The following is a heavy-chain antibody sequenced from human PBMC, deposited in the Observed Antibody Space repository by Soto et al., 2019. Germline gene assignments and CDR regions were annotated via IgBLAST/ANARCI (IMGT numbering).Heavy chain of an antibody. CDR1: GYPVTAYY. CDR2: INPATGAA. V-gene: IGHV1-2*02. CDR3: AGGGGVGVAGSAAFDM. Sequence: QLHLVQSGAVVKKPGASVTVSCSASGYPVTAYYMHWVRQAPGRGLEWMGGINPATGAAKYTQTLPGRVTLARDPFTSTGFKGPGGLTSGAPAVFYWAGGGGVGVAGSAAFDMWGQGTLVTVSS. J-gene: IGHJ3*02. D-gene: IGHD3-3*01.